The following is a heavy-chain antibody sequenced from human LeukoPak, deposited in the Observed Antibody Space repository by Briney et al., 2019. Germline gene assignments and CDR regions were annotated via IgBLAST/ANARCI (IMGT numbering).Heavy chain of an antibody. J-gene: IGHJ4*02. CDR1: GGSINSRY. Sequence: PSETLSLTCTVSGGSINSRYWSWIRQPPGKGLECIGHIYYTGSTCYKPSLESRVTISVDTAKNQISLKLSSVTAADTAVYYCARYEEFSTGYSASSPRHYFDHWGQGTLVTVSS. CDR2: IYYTGST. V-gene: IGHV4-59*11. D-gene: IGHD3/OR15-3a*01. CDR3: ARYEEFSTGYSASSPRHYFDH.